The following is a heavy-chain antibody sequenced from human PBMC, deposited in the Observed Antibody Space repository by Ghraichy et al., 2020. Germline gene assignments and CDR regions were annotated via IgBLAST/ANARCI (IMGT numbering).Heavy chain of an antibody. Sequence: GESLNISCKGSGYSFVSSWIGWVRQMPGKGLEWMGLIYPTDSDTRYSPSIQGQVTISADKSTGTAYLQWSSLKASDTAIYYCGTAGHKSVGYAFEIWGQGIMVTVSS. J-gene: IGHJ3*02. CDR2: IYPTDSDT. CDR3: GTAGHKSVGYAFEI. CDR1: GYSFVSSW. V-gene: IGHV5-51*01. D-gene: IGHD1-26*01.